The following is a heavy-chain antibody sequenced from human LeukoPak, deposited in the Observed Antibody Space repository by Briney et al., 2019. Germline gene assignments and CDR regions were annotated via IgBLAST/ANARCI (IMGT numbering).Heavy chain of an antibody. CDR1: GYTFTSYY. D-gene: IGHD2-8*01. V-gene: IGHV1-46*01. Sequence: ASVKVSCKASGYTFTSYYMHWVRQAPGQGLEWMGIINPSGGSTSYAQKFQGRVTMTRDTSISTAYMELSRLRSDDTAVYYCARGWRCTNGVCYTGFNYWGQGTLVTVSS. CDR3: ARGWRCTNGVCYTGFNY. J-gene: IGHJ4*02. CDR2: INPSGGST.